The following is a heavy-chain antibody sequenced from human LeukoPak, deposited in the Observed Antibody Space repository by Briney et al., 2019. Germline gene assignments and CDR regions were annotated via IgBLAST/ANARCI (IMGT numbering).Heavy chain of an antibody. V-gene: IGHV1-18*01. CDR1: GYTFTSYG. D-gene: IGHD2-2*01. CDR2: ISAYNGNT. CDR3: ARDHIVVVPAAIAWITMVRGVNYYYYGMDV. J-gene: IGHJ6*02. Sequence: VASVKVSCKASGYTFTSYGISWVRQAPGQGLEWMGWISAYNGNTNYAQKLQGRVTMTTDTSTSTAYMELSSLRSEDTAVYYCARDHIVVVPAAIAWITMVRGVNYYYYGMDVWGQGTTVTVSS.